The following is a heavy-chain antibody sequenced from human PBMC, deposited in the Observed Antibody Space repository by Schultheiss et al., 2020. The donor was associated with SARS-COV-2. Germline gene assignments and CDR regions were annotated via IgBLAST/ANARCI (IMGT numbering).Heavy chain of an antibody. J-gene: IGHJ4*02. CDR1: GYSFTNYW. CDR3: AVTPGYGAYGYFDY. V-gene: IGHV5-10-1*01. D-gene: IGHD4-17*01. CDR2: VYPGDSYT. Sequence: GVSLRLSCKGSGYSFTNYWIAWVRQMPGKGLEWMGIVYPGDSYTNYSPSFQGHVTISADKSISTAYLQWSSLKASDTAMYYCAVTPGYGAYGYFDYWGQGSLVTVS.